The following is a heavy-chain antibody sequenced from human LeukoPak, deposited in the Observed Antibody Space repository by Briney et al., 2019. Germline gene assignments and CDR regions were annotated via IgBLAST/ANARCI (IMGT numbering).Heavy chain of an antibody. Sequence: GRSLRLSCAASGFTFDDYAMHWVRQAPGEGLEWVSGVRWNSGSIGYADSVRGRFTISRDNAKNSLYLQMNSLRAEDTAVYYCTRLRSGVRDAYNRRAFFDYWGQGTLVTVSS. J-gene: IGHJ4*02. CDR1: GFTFDDYA. CDR2: VRWNSGSI. D-gene: IGHD5-24*01. CDR3: TRLRSGVRDAYNRRAFFDY. V-gene: IGHV3-9*01.